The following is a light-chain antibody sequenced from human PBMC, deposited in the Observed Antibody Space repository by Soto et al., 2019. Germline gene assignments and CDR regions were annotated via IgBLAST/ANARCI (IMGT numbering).Light chain of an antibody. J-gene: IGLJ1*01. Sequence: QSAPTQPASLSGSPWQSIAISCTGNSSGVGGYNYVSWYQQHPGKVPKLLINDVSNRPSGVSSRFSGSKSGNTASLTISGLQAEDEADYYCSSYTISSTYVFGSGTKVTVL. CDR2: DVS. CDR1: SSGVGGYNY. V-gene: IGLV2-14*01. CDR3: SSYTISSTYV.